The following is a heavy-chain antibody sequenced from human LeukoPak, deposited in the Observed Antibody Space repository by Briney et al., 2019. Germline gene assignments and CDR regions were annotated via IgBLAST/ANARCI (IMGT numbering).Heavy chain of an antibody. CDR3: VRVAWNHDFLNGYPDY. CDR2: INSDGSST. J-gene: IGHJ4*02. V-gene: IGHV3-74*01. D-gene: IGHD3-3*01. Sequence: GGSLRLSCAASGFTLKTYWVHWVRQAPGKGLSWVSLINSDGSSTSYADSVKGRFTISGDNAKNTVYLQMNSLRAEDTAVYYCVRVAWNHDFLNGYPDYWGQGTLVTVSS. CDR1: GFTLKTYW.